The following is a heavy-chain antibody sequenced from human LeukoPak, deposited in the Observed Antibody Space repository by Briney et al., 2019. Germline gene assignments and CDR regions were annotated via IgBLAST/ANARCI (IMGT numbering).Heavy chain of an antibody. V-gene: IGHV6-1*01. D-gene: IGHD6-19*01. CDR2: TYYRSKWYN. J-gene: IGHJ5*02. CDR3: ARDLGGWYFSWFDP. CDR1: GDIVSHNSAA. Sequence: SQTLSLTCAISGDIVSHNSAAWSWIRQSPSRGLEWLGRTYYRSKWYNDYAVSVKSRITINPDTSKNQFSLQLNSVTPEDTAVYYCARDLGGWYFSWFDPWGQGTLVTVSS.